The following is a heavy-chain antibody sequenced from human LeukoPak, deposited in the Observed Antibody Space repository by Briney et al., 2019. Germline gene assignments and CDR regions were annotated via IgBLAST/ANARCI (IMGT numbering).Heavy chain of an antibody. Sequence: SETLSLTCTVPGGSISSSSYYWGWIRQPPGKGLEWIGSIYYSGSTYYNPSLKSRVTISVDTSKNQFSLKLSSVTAADTAVYYCARQAGYSSSWLDYWGQGTLVTVSS. D-gene: IGHD6-13*01. J-gene: IGHJ4*02. CDR3: ARQAGYSSSWLDY. V-gene: IGHV4-39*01. CDR1: GGSISSSSYY. CDR2: IYYSGST.